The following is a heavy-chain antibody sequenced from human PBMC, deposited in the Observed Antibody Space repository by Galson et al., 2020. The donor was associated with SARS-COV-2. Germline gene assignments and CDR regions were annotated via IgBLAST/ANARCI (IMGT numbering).Heavy chain of an antibody. CDR3: ARETSRKITIFGVVSVGHYFDY. V-gene: IGHV4-39*07. CDR1: GGSISSSSYY. J-gene: IGHJ4*02. Sequence: SETLSLTCTVSGGSISSSSYYWGWIRQPPGKGLEWIGSIYYSGSTYYNPSLKSRVTISVDTSKNQFSLKLSSVTAADTAVYYCARETSRKITIFGVVSVGHYFDYWGQGTLVTVSS. CDR2: IYYSGST. D-gene: IGHD3-3*01.